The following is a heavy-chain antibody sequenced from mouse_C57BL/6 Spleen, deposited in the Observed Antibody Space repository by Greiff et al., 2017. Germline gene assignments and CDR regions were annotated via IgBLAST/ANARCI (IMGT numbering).Heavy chain of an antibody. V-gene: IGHV1-63*01. D-gene: IGHD2-5*01. CDR3: ARGDYSNYPYAFDY. CDR1: GYTFTNYW. J-gene: IGHJ2*01. Sequence: QVQLKESGAELVRPGTSVQMSCKASGYTFTNYWIGWAKQRPGHGLEWIGDIYPGGGYTTYNEKFKGKATLTADKSSSTAYMQFSSLTSEDSAIYNCARGDYSNYPYAFDYWGQGTTLTVSS. CDR2: IYPGGGYT.